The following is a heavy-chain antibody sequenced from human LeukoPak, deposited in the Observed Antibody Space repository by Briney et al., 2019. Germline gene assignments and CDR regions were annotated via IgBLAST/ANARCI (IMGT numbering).Heavy chain of an antibody. CDR1: GYTFTGYY. Sequence: ASVKVSCKASGYTFTGYYMHWVRQAPGQGLEWMGWINPNSGGTNYAQKFQGRGTMTRDTSISTAYMEMSRLRSDDTAVYYCARGGYCSGGSCAYAFDIWGQGTMVTVSS. D-gene: IGHD2-15*01. CDR2: INPNSGGT. CDR3: ARGGYCSGGSCAYAFDI. J-gene: IGHJ3*02. V-gene: IGHV1-2*02.